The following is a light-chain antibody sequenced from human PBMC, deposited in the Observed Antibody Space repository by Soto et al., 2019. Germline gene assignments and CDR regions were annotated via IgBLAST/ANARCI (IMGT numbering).Light chain of an antibody. J-gene: IGLJ2*01. CDR3: QSYDSSLSVV. Sequence: QSVLTQPPSVPGAPGQRVTISCTGSSSNIGAGYDVHWYQQLPGTAPKLLIYGNSNRPSGVPDRCSGSKSGTSASLAITGLQAEDEADYYCQSYDSSLSVVFGGGTQLTVL. V-gene: IGLV1-40*01. CDR2: GNS. CDR1: SSNIGAGYD.